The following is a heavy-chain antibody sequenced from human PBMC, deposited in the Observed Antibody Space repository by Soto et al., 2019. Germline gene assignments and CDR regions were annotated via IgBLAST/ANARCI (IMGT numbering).Heavy chain of an antibody. CDR1: GYSFASYW. Sequence: GESLKISCKGSGYSFASYWIGWVRQMPGKGLEWMGIIYPGDSDTIYSPSFQGQVTISADKSITTAYMQWSSLKASDTAIYYCARHISGTRFGLRGYYMDVWGKGTTVTVSS. D-gene: IGHD3-9*01. CDR2: IYPGDSDT. V-gene: IGHV5-51*01. J-gene: IGHJ6*03. CDR3: ARHISGTRFGLRGYYMDV.